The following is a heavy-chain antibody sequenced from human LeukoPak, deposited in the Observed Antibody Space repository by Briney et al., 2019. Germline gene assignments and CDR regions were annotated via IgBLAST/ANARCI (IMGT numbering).Heavy chain of an antibody. Sequence: ASVKVSCKASGYTFTGYYMHWVRQAPGQGLEWMGWINPNSGGTNYAQKFQGRVTMTRDTSISTAYMELSRLRSDDTAVYYCARVEHGDYGYFDYWGQGTLVTVSS. CDR1: GYTFTGYY. D-gene: IGHD4-17*01. CDR3: ARVEHGDYGYFDY. V-gene: IGHV1-2*02. CDR2: INPNSGGT. J-gene: IGHJ4*02.